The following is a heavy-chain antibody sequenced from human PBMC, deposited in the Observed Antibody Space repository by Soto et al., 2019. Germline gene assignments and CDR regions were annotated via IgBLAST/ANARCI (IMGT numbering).Heavy chain of an antibody. Sequence: ASVKVSCKASGYTFTSYDMHWVRQAPGQGLEWMGIINPSGGSTSYAQKFQGRVTMTRDTSTSTAYMELSSLRSEDTAVYYCAIDYIGSGDLHRGAFDIWGQGTTVTVSS. CDR2: INPSGGST. D-gene: IGHD2-21*01. CDR3: AIDYIGSGDLHRGAFDI. V-gene: IGHV1-46*01. J-gene: IGHJ3*02. CDR1: GYTFTSYD.